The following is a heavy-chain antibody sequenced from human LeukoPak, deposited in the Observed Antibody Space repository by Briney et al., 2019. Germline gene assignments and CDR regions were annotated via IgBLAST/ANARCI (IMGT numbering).Heavy chain of an antibody. Sequence: QTGRSLRLSCRASGFIFADHAMTWVRQAPGKGLECVGFIRSKAYGGTTEYATSVKGRFTISRDDSESIVYLEMNSLKIEDTGVYYCSRGPILLWTHNGIDVWGQGTTVTVSS. CDR3: SRGPILLWTHNGIDV. J-gene: IGHJ6*02. CDR2: IRSKAYGGTT. CDR1: GFIFADHA. D-gene: IGHD5-18*01. V-gene: IGHV3-49*04.